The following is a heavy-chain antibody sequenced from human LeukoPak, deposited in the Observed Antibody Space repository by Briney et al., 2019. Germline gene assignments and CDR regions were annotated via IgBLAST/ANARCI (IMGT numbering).Heavy chain of an antibody. Sequence: PGGSLRLSCAASGFTFSNYWMHWVRQDPGKGLEWVSYISSSGSTIYYADSVKGRFTISRDNAKNSLYLQMNSLRAEDTAVYYCAELGITMIGGVWGKGTTVTISS. CDR1: GFTFSNYW. D-gene: IGHD3-10*02. CDR3: AELGITMIGGV. V-gene: IGHV3-48*04. J-gene: IGHJ6*04. CDR2: ISSSGSTI.